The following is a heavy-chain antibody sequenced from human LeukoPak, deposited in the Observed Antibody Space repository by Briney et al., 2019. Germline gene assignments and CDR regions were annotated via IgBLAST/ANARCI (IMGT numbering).Heavy chain of an antibody. V-gene: IGHV4-59*08. CDR3: ARAVAVAGSAFDY. CDR1: GGSISGYY. CDR2: IYYSGST. J-gene: IGHJ4*02. D-gene: IGHD6-13*01. Sequence: SETLSLTCTVSGGSISGYYWSWIRQPPGKGLEWIGYIYYSGSTNYNPSLKSRVTISVDTSESQFSLKLSSVTAADTAVYFCARAVAVAGSAFDYWGQGTLVTVSS.